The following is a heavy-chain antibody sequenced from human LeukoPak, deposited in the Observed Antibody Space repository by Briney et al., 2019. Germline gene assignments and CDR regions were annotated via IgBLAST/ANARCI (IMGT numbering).Heavy chain of an antibody. Sequence: ASVKVSCKASGYTFTGYYMHWVRQAPGPGLEWMGWINPNSDGTNYAQKFQGRVTMTRDTSISTAYMELSRLRSDDTAVYYCARVGDDILTGYYTNWGQGTLVTVSS. D-gene: IGHD3-9*01. V-gene: IGHV1-2*02. CDR2: INPNSDGT. CDR1: GYTFTGYY. J-gene: IGHJ4*02. CDR3: ARVGDDILTGYYTN.